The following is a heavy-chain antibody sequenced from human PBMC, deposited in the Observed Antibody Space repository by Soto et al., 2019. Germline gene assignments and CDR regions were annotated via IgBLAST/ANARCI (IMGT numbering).Heavy chain of an antibody. CDR1: AASFSKYY. CDR2: VYFNGNT. V-gene: IGHV4-59*01. CDR3: ASVTFGGVVLAH. J-gene: IGHJ4*02. D-gene: IGHD3-16*01. Sequence: KPSETLSLTCTVSAASFSKYYWTWIRQPPGKGLEWIGYVYFNGNTNYNPFLKRRVSISIDTSKNQISLTLNSVTAADTAVYYCASVTFGGVVLAHWGQGTLVTVSS.